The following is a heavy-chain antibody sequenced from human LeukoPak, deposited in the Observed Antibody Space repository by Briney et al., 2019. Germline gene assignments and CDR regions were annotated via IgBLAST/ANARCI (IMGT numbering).Heavy chain of an antibody. Sequence: ASVKVSCKASGYTFTGYYIHWVRQAPGQGLEWMGWINPNSGGTKYAQKFQGRVTITRDTSISTAYMELSRLRSDDTAVYYCAIDGYYYDSSAYYSHFDYWGQGTLVTVSS. CDR1: GYTFTGYY. CDR3: AIDGYYYDSSAYYSHFDY. D-gene: IGHD3-22*01. J-gene: IGHJ4*02. V-gene: IGHV1-2*02. CDR2: INPNSGGT.